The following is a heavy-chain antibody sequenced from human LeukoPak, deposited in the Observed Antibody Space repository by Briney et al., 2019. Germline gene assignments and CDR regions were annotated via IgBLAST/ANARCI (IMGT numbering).Heavy chain of an antibody. D-gene: IGHD1-26*01. CDR3: ARDWGRGSYFDY. CDR2: ISSSNSYI. Sequence: PGGSLRLSCAASGFTFSSYSMNWVRQAPGKGLEWVSSISSSNSYIYYADSVKGRFTISRDNAKNSLYLQMNSLRAEDTAVYYCARDWGRGSYFDYWGQGALVTVSS. J-gene: IGHJ4*02. CDR1: GFTFSSYS. V-gene: IGHV3-21*01.